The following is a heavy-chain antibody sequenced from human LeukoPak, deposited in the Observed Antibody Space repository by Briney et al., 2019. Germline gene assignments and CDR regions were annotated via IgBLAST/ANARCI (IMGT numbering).Heavy chain of an antibody. D-gene: IGHD3-9*01. V-gene: IGHV3-23*01. Sequence: PGGALRLSCAASGFTVSSNYMSGVREAPGKGLDWVSSATGSDGRTHHADSVKSRFTISSDNSKNPLYLNLDSLRADDTAVYYCAKGIGGKNDILTALGYWGQGTLVTVSS. CDR2: ATGSDGRT. CDR3: AKGIGGKNDILTALGY. J-gene: IGHJ4*02. CDR1: GFTVSSNY.